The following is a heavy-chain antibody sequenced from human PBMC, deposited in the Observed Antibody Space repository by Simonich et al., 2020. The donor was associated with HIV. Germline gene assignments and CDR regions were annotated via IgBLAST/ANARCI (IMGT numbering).Heavy chain of an antibody. CDR2: ISSSSSYI. D-gene: IGHD2-2*01. V-gene: IGHV3-21*01. Sequence: EVQLVESGGGLVKPGGSLRLSCAASGFTFSSYSMNWVRQAPGKGLEWVSSISSSSSYIYYADSVKGRFTISRDNAKNSLYLQMNSLRAEDTAVYYCARDGRKGSSTSCSDYWGQGILVTVSS. CDR1: GFTFSSYS. CDR3: ARDGRKGSSTSCSDY. J-gene: IGHJ4*02.